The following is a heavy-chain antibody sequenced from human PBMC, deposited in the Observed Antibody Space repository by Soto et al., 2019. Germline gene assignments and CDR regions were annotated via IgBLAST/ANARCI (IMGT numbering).Heavy chain of an antibody. D-gene: IGHD5-12*01. CDR3: ARGPDSGYEAHSYYYGMDV. CDR1: GGTFSSYA. V-gene: IGHV1-69*12. CDR2: IIPIFSTA. J-gene: IGHJ6*02. Sequence: QVQLVQSGAEVKKPGSSVKVSCKASGGTFSSYAISWVRQAPGQGLEWMGGIIPIFSTANYAQKFQGRVTITADESTSTAYMELSSLRSDDTAVYYCARGPDSGYEAHSYYYGMDVWGQGTTVTVSS.